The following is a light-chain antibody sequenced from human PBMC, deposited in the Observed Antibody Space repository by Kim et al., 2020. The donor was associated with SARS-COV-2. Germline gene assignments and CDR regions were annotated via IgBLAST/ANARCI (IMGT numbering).Light chain of an antibody. J-gene: IGLJ3*02. CDR3: QSYDSSNWV. CDR2: EYN. CDR1: SGSIASNY. V-gene: IGLV6-57*04. Sequence: LTQPHSVSESPGKTVTISCTRSSGSIASNYVQWYQQRPGSAPTTVIYEYNQRPSGVPDRFSGSIDSSSNSASLTISGLKTEDEADYYCQSYDSSNWVFGGGTQLTVL.